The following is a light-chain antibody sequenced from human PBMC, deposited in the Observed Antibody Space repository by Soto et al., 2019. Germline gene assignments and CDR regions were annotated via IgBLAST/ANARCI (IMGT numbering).Light chain of an antibody. J-gene: IGKJ2*01. V-gene: IGKV3-15*01. Sequence: EIVMTQSPATLSVSPGERAALSCRASQSVSSNFAWYQQKPGQAPRLLIYGASTRATGIPARFSGSGSGTEXXXXXXXXXXXXFXVYYCQQYNNWPYTFGQGTKLEI. CDR2: GAS. CDR1: QSVSSN. CDR3: QQYNNWPYT.